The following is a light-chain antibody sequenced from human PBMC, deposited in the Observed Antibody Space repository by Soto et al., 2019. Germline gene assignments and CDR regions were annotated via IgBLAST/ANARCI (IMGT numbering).Light chain of an antibody. J-gene: IGKJ5*01. CDR2: GAS. CDR3: QQYNYWYT. CDR1: QRISSN. V-gene: IGKV3-15*01. Sequence: EIVMTQSPATLSVSPGERATISCRASQRISSNLAWYQQKPGQAPRLLIYGASTRATGIPARFSGSGSGTEFTLTISSLQSEDFAVYYCQQYNYWYTFGQGTRLEIK.